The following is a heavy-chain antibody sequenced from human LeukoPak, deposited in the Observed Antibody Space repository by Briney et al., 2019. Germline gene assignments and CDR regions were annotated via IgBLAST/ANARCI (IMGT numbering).Heavy chain of an antibody. CDR3: ARSGYLTNIDY. CDR2: IYYSGST. CDR1: GGSISSSSYY. D-gene: IGHD3-22*01. J-gene: IGHJ4*02. V-gene: IGHV4-39*07. Sequence: SETLSLTCTVSGGSISSSSYYWGWIRQPPGKGLEWIGSIYYSGSTYYNPSLKSRVTISVDTSKNQFSLKLSSVTAADTAVYYCARSGYLTNIDYWGQGTLVTVSS.